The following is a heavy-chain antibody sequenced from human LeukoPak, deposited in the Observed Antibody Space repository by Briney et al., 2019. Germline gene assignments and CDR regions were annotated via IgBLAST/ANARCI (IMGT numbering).Heavy chain of an antibody. CDR2: ISDSGGRT. V-gene: IGHV3-23*01. J-gene: IGHJ4*02. CDR3: ARDVVGATKGDYFDY. CDR1: GITLSNYG. D-gene: IGHD1-26*01. Sequence: GGSLRLSCAVSGITLSNYGMSWVRQAPGKGLEWVAGISDSGGRTNYADSVKGRFTISRDNPKNTLYLQMNSLRAEDTAVYYCARDVVGATKGDYFDYWGQGTLVTVSS.